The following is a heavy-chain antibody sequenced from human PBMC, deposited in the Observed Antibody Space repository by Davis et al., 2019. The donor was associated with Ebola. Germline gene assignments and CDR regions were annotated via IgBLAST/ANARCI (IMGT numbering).Heavy chain of an antibody. V-gene: IGHV3-53*01. D-gene: IGHD3-10*01. Sequence: GESLKISCAASGFTVSSNYMSWVRQAPGKGLEWVSVIYSGGSTYYADSVKGRFTISRDNSKNTLYLQMNSLRAEDTAVYYCARETYYYGSGSIGAFDIWGQGTMVTVSS. CDR2: IYSGGST. J-gene: IGHJ3*02. CDR1: GFTVSSNY. CDR3: ARETYYYGSGSIGAFDI.